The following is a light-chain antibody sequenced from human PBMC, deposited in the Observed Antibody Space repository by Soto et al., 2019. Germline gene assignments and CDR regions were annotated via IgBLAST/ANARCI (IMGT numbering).Light chain of an antibody. CDR1: QSVLHSSNNRNY. J-gene: IGKJ4*01. V-gene: IGKV4-1*01. Sequence: DIVMTQSPDSLAVSLGERATINCKSSQSVLHSSNNRNYLAWYQQKPGQPPKLLIYWAFTRESGVPDRFSGSRSGTDFTLTISSLPVEDVAVYSCQQYLTSPLTFGGGTKVEIK. CDR2: WAF. CDR3: QQYLTSPLT.